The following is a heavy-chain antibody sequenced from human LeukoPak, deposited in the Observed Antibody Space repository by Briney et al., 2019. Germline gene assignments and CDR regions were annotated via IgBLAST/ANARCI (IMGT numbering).Heavy chain of an antibody. V-gene: IGHV4-38-2*02. J-gene: IGHJ5*02. D-gene: IGHD4-23*01. CDR3: ARAAVSGNSKPNWFDP. CDR1: GYSISSGFY. Sequence: SETLSLTCTVSGYSISSGFYWGWIRQPPGKGLEWIGSIYHSGNTYYNPSLKSRVTISLDTSKKHFSLKVNSVTAADTAVYYCARAAVSGNSKPNWFDPWGQGTLVTVSS. CDR2: IYHSGNT.